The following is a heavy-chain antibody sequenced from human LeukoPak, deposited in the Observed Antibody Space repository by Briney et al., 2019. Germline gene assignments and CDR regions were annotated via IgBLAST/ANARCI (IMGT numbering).Heavy chain of an antibody. CDR3: ARLVVPGAFDI. CDR1: GFTFSSYS. Sequence: GGSLRLSCAASGFTFSSYSMNWVRQAPGKGLEWVSYISSSSSTIYYADSVKGRFTISRDNAKNSLYLQMNSLRAEDTAVYYCARLVVPGAFDIWGQGTMVTVSS. D-gene: IGHD3-22*01. V-gene: IGHV3-48*04. CDR2: ISSSSSTI. J-gene: IGHJ3*02.